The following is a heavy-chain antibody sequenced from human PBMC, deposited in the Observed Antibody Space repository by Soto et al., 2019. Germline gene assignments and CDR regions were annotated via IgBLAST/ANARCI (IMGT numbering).Heavy chain of an antibody. J-gene: IGHJ4*02. CDR3: TREALSNTVGFPIDY. CDR2: ISSRSDYI. V-gene: IGHV3-21*01. CDR1: GFTFSSYS. D-gene: IGHD4-4*01. Sequence: EVQLAESGGGRGKLGGSLRLSCTASGFTFSSYSRTWVRQAPGKGLEWVSSISSRSDYIYYADSVKGRFTISRDNAENLLFLQMNSLRAEDTAVYYCTREALSNTVGFPIDYWGQGTLVTVSS.